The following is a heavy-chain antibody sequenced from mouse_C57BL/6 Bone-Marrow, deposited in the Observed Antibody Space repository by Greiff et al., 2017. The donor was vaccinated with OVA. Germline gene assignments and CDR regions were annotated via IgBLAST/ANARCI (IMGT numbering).Heavy chain of an antibody. D-gene: IGHD2-4*01. J-gene: IGHJ2*01. V-gene: IGHV3-6*01. CDR2: ISYDGSN. CDR1: GYSITSGYY. Sequence: LQESGPGLVKPSQSLSLTCSVTGYSITSGYYWNWIRQFPGNNLEWMGYISYDGSNNYNPSLKNRISITRDTSKNQFFLKLNSVTTEDTATYYCARDPVYYDYDGDFDYWGQGTTLTVSS. CDR3: ARDPVYYDYDGDFDY.